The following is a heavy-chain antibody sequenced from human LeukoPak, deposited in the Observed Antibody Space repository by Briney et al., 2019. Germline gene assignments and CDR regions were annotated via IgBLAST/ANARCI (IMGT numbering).Heavy chain of an antibody. D-gene: IGHD2-2*01. CDR2: FDPEDGET. V-gene: IGHV1-24*01. Sequence: VASVKVSCKVSGYTLTELSMHWVRQAPAKGLEWMGGFDPEDGETIYAQKFQGRVTMTEDTSTDTAYMELSSLRSEDTAVYYCATASYCSSTSCPLIAYYFDYWGQGTLVTVSS. CDR1: GYTLTELS. J-gene: IGHJ4*02. CDR3: ATASYCSSTSCPLIAYYFDY.